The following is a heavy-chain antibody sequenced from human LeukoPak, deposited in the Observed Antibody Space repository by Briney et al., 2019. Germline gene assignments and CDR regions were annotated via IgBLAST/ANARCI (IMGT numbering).Heavy chain of an antibody. CDR2: ISSSSGYI. Sequence: GGSLRLSCAASGFTFSSYSMNWVRQAPGKGLEWVSSISSSSGYIYYADSVKGRFTISRDNAKNSLILQMNSLRAEDTAVYYCAKDVLPSCSSSSRVFDYWGQGTLVTVSS. V-gene: IGHV3-21*04. D-gene: IGHD6-6*01. J-gene: IGHJ4*02. CDR3: AKDVLPSCSSSSRVFDY. CDR1: GFTFSSYS.